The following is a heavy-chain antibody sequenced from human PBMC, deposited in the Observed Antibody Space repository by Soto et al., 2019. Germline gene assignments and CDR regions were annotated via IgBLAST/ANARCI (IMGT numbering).Heavy chain of an antibody. V-gene: IGHV3-30-3*01. CDR3: ARDSGSYGGDAFDI. D-gene: IGHD1-26*01. CDR2: ISYDGSNK. Sequence: GGSLRLSCAASGFTFSSYAMHWVRQAPGKGLEWVAVISYDGSNKYYADSVKGRFTISRDNSKNTLYLQMNSLRAEDTAVYYWARDSGSYGGDAFDIWGQGPMVTVSS. J-gene: IGHJ3*02. CDR1: GFTFSSYA.